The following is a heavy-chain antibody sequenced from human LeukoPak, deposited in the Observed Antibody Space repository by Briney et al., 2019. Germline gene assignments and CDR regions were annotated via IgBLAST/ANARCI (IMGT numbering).Heavy chain of an antibody. V-gene: IGHV3-30*18. CDR2: ISYDGSNK. Sequence: GGSLRLSCAASGFTFSSYAMHWVRQAPGKGLEWVAVISYDGSNKYYADAVKGRFIISRDNSKNTLYLQMNSLRAEDTAVYYCAKITVVSHFDYWGQGTLVTVSS. CDR1: GFTFSSYA. CDR3: AKITVVSHFDY. J-gene: IGHJ4*02. D-gene: IGHD2-15*01.